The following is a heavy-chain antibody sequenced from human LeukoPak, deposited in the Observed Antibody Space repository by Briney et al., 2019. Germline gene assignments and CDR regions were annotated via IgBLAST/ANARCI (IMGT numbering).Heavy chain of an antibody. J-gene: IGHJ4*02. D-gene: IGHD6-19*01. V-gene: IGHV4-34*01. Sequence: SETLSLTCAVYGGSFSGYYWSWIRQPPGKGLEWIGEINHSGSTNYNPSLKSRVTISVDTSKNQFSLKLSSVTAADTAVYYCARTRQWLVPFFDYWGQGTLVTVSS. CDR3: ARTRQWLVPFFDY. CDR2: INHSGST. CDR1: GGSFSGYY.